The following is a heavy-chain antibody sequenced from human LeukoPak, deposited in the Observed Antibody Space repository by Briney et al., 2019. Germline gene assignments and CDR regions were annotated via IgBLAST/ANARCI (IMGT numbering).Heavy chain of an antibody. D-gene: IGHD1-26*01. CDR1: GFTFSSYW. CDR2: IKQDGSEK. J-gene: IGHJ4*02. Sequence: GGSLRLSCAASGFTFSSYWMSWVRQAPGKGLEWVANIKQDGSEKYYVDSVKGRFTISRDNAKNSLYLQMNSLRAEDTAVYYWARPLFKWELAYWGQGTLVTVSS. CDR3: ARPLFKWELAY. V-gene: IGHV3-7*01.